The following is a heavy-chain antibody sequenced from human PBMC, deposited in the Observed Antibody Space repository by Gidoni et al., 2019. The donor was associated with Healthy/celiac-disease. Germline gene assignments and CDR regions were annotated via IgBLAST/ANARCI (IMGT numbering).Heavy chain of an antibody. CDR3: ASRSTRGYCSSTSCPYYYYGMDV. D-gene: IGHD2-2*01. V-gene: IGHV1-69*06. CDR2: IIPIFGTA. J-gene: IGHJ6*02. CDR1: GGTFSSYA. Sequence: QVQLVQSGAEVKKPGSSVKVSCKASGGTFSSYAISWVRQAPGQGLEWMGGIIPIFGTANYAQKFQGRVTITADKSTSTAYMELSSLRSEDTAVYYCASRSTRGYCSSTSCPYYYYGMDVWGQGTTVTVSS.